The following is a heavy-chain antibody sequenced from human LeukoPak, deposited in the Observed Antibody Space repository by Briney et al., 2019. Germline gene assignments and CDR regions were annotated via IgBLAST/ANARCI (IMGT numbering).Heavy chain of an antibody. CDR2: ISYDGTNK. CDR1: GFTVSSNY. J-gene: IGHJ4*02. CDR3: AKDDRGNEAPFDY. V-gene: IGHV3-30*18. Sequence: GGSLRLSCAASGFTVSSNYVTWVRQAPGKGLEWVAVISYDGTNKYYADSVKGRFTISRDNSKNTLHLQMNSLRAEDTAVYYCAKDDRGNEAPFDYWGQGTLVTVSS.